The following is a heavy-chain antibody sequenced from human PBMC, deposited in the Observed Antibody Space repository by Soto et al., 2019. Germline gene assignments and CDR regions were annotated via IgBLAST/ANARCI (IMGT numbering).Heavy chain of an antibody. Sequence: EVQLVESGGGLVQPGGSLRLSCAASGFTFSSYWMHWVRQAPGKGLVWVSRINRDGSSTSYADSVKGRFTISRDNAKNTLYLQMSSLRAEETAVYYCENGVTGGVDYWGQGTVVTVSS. D-gene: IGHD3-10*01. CDR3: ENGVTGGVDY. J-gene: IGHJ4*02. CDR2: INRDGSST. CDR1: GFTFSSYW. V-gene: IGHV3-74*01.